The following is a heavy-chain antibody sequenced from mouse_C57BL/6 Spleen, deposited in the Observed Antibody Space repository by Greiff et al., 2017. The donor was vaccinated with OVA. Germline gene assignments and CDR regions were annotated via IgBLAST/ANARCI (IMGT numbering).Heavy chain of an antibody. J-gene: IGHJ4*01. D-gene: IGHD1-1*01. V-gene: IGHV1-22*01. CDR3: ARREITYCSRGAMDY. Sequence: EVKLQQSGPELVKPGASVKMSCKASGYTFTDYNMHWVKQSHGKSLEWIGYINPNNGGTSYNQKFKGKATLTVNKSSSTAYMELRSLTSEDSSVYYCARREITYCSRGAMDYWGQGTSVTVSS. CDR1: GYTFTDYN. CDR2: INPNNGGT.